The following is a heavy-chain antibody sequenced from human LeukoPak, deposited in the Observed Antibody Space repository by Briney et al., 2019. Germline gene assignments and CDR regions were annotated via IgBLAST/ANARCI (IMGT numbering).Heavy chain of an antibody. D-gene: IGHD6-6*01. V-gene: IGHV4-31*03. CDR3: AREATTKEYGSSPTRHIDY. CDR1: GGSISSGGYY. J-gene: IGHJ4*02. CDR2: IYYSGST. Sequence: PSETLSLTCIVSGGSISSGGYYWSWIRQHPGKGLEWIGYIYYSGSTYYNPSLKSRVTISVDTSKNQFSLKLSSVTAADTAVYYCAREATTKEYGSSPTRHIDYWGQGTLVTVSS.